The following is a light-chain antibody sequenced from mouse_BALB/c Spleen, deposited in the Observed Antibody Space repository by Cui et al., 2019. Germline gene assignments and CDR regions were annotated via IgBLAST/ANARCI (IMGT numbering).Light chain of an antibody. CDR1: SSVSD. CDR2: DTT. V-gene: IGKV4-55*01. Sequence: QIVLTKYPALMSAARGQDVTMTCSASSSVSDMYWYQQKPGASPRLLIYDTTNLASGVAVRFRGSGSGTAYSLTISRMEAEDAATYYCQQCSSYPLTFGWGTKLEIK. CDR3: QQCSSYPLT. J-gene: IGKJ1*01.